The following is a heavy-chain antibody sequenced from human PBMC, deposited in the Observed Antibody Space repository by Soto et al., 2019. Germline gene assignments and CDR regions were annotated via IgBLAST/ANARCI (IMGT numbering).Heavy chain of an antibody. CDR1: GYTFSNYG. CDR2: ISLYSDGT. D-gene: IGHD2-2*01. Sequence: ASVKVSCKTSGYTFSNYGITWVRQAPGQPLEWLGWISLYSDGTNYAQKFQGRVSMTTDTSTTKAYMELRSLRSDDTAVYYCARVVPGAEAWFGPWGQGTRFTVSS. CDR3: ARVVPGAEAWFGP. V-gene: IGHV1-18*01. J-gene: IGHJ5*02.